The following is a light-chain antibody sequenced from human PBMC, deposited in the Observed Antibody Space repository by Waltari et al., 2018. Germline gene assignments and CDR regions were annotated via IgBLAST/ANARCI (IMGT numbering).Light chain of an antibody. J-gene: IGKJ1*01. V-gene: IGKV3-20*01. Sequence: GTLSLSPGERATLSCRASQNVSSSYLAWYQQKPGQAPRLLIYGASSRATAIPDRFSGSESGTDFTLTISRLEPEDFAVYYCQQYGSSLRTFGQGTKVEIK. CDR3: QQYGSSLRT. CDR2: GAS. CDR1: QNVSSSY.